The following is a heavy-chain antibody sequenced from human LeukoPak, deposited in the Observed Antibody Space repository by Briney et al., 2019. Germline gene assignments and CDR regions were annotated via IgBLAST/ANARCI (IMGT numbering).Heavy chain of an antibody. V-gene: IGHV3-23*01. CDR2: ISGSGVST. J-gene: IGHJ5*02. CDR3: EKGASSGWLLYWFDP. D-gene: IGHD6-19*01. Sequence: GGSLRLSCAASGFIFSSYVMTWVRQAPGGGLEWVSGISGSGVSTYYADSVKGRFTISRDNSKNTLYLQINSLRAEDTAIYYCEKGASSGWLLYWFDPWGQGTLVTVSS. CDR1: GFIFSSYV.